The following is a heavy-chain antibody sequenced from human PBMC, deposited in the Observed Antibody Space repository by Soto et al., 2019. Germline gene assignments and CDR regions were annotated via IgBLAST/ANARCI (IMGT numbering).Heavy chain of an antibody. D-gene: IGHD6-6*01. CDR3: ARGTIVARQHLDY. CDR2: ISIRGGDD. Sequence: QVQLVESGGGVVQPGKSLRLSCAASGFTFSSYAMHWARQAPGEGLEWVTVISIRGGDDYYAESVRGRFTISRDDSKNTLYLQMDSLRVEDTAVYYCARGTIVARQHLDYWGQGTLVTVSS. V-gene: IGHV3-30*03. J-gene: IGHJ4*02. CDR1: GFTFSSYA.